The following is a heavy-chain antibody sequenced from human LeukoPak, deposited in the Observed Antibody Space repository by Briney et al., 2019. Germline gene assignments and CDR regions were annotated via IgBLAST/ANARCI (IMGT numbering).Heavy chain of an antibody. CDR2: IWYDGSNK. CDR3: ARDHSSGWYSDYFDY. V-gene: IGHV3-33*01. D-gene: IGHD6-19*01. CDR1: GFTFSSYG. Sequence: GRALRLSCAASGFTFSSYGMHWVRQAPGKGREWVAGIWYDGSNKYYADSVKGRFTISRDNSKNTLYLQMNSLRAEDTAVYYCARDHSSGWYSDYFDYWGQGTLVTVSS. J-gene: IGHJ4*02.